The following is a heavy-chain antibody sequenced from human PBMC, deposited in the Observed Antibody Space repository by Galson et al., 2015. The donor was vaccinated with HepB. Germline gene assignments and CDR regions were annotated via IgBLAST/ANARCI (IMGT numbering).Heavy chain of an antibody. CDR3: ARRQHGAMPSLDYFDY. V-gene: IGHV4-59*08. CDR2: IYYSGST. Sequence: SETLSLTCTVSGGSISSYYWSWIRQPPGKGLEWIGYIYYSGSTNYNPSLKSRVTISVDTSKNQFSLKLSSVTAADTAVYYCARRQHGAMPSLDYFDYWGQGTLVTVSS. D-gene: IGHD2-2*01. CDR1: GGSISSYY. J-gene: IGHJ4*02.